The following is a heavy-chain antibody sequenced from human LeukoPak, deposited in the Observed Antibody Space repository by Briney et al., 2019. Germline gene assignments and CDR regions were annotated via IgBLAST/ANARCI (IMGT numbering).Heavy chain of an antibody. D-gene: IGHD1-26*01. CDR3: ATWWEP. V-gene: IGHV1-18*01. CDR1: GYTFTNYG. CDR2: ISAYSGHT. J-gene: IGHJ5*02. Sequence: ASVKVSCKASGYTFTNYGISWVRQAPGQGLEWMGWISAYSGHTKYVQRLQGRVTMTTDTSTSTVYMELRSLRSDDTAVYYCATWWEPWGQGTLVTVSS.